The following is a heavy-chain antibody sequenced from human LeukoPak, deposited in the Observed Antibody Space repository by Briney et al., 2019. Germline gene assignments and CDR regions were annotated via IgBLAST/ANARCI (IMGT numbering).Heavy chain of an antibody. D-gene: IGHD2-2*02. J-gene: IGHJ6*04. V-gene: IGHV3-11*06. Sequence: PGGSLRLSCAASGFTFSDYYMSWIRQAPGKGLEWVSYISSSSSYTNYADSVKGRFTISRDNAKNSLYLQMNSLRAEDTAVYYCARDVRDIVVVPAVIGHYYGMDVWGKGTTVTVSS. CDR3: ARDVRDIVVVPAVIGHYYGMDV. CDR2: ISSSSSYT. CDR1: GFTFSDYY.